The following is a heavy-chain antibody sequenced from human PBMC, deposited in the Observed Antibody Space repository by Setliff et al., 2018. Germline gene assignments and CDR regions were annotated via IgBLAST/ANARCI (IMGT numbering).Heavy chain of an antibody. CDR3: ARLRKDYGDYYYFDY. CDR2: INWNGGGT. CDR1: GFTFDDYG. D-gene: IGHD4-17*01. J-gene: IGHJ4*02. V-gene: IGHV3-20*04. Sequence: PGGSLRLSCAASGFTFDDYGMSWVRQAPGKGLEWVSGINWNGGGTGYADSVKGRFTISRDNAKNSLYLQMNSLRAEDTAVYYCARLRKDYGDYYYFDYWGQGTLVTVSS.